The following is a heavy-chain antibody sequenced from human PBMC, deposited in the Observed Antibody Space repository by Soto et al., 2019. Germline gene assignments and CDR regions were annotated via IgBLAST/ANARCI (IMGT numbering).Heavy chain of an antibody. D-gene: IGHD3-3*01. CDR3: DTGGLFPS. CDR1: GGYFSANY. Sequence: QVRLQQWGAGLLKPSQTLSLTCGISGGYFSANYWSWIRQAPGKGPEWLGEINHSGYTDYNPSLPSRVRIAAETSKNHFPLTPSSGTAADTAVYYGDTGGLFPSWGQGTLVTVSS. J-gene: IGHJ5*02. CDR2: INHSGYT. V-gene: IGHV4-34*02.